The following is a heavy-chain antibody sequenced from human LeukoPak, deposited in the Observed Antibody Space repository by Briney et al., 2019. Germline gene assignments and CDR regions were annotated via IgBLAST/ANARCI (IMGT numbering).Heavy chain of an antibody. CDR3: ARGPTRGVVVITMIDY. CDR1: GYTFTGYY. CDR2: INPNSGGT. D-gene: IGHD3-22*01. J-gene: IGHJ4*02. V-gene: IGHV1-2*02. Sequence: ASVKVSCKASGYTFTGYYMHWVRQAPGHGLEWMGWINPNSGGTNYAQKFQGRVTMTRDTSISTAYMGLSRLRSDDTAVYYCARGPTRGVVVITMIDYWGQGTLVTVSS.